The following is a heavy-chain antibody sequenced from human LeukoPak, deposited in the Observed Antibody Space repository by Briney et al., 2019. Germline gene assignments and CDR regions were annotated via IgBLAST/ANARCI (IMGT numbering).Heavy chain of an antibody. J-gene: IGHJ4*02. CDR3: AKDSTYYYDSSGYSYFDY. CDR2: ISGSGGST. Sequence: GGSLRLSCAGPGFDFSSYSMSWVRQAPGKGLEWVSGISGSGGSTYYADSVRGRFTISRDNSKNTLYLQMNSLRAEDTAVYYCAKDSTYYYDSSGYSYFDYWGQGTLVTVSS. CDR1: GFDFSSYS. V-gene: IGHV3-23*01. D-gene: IGHD3-22*01.